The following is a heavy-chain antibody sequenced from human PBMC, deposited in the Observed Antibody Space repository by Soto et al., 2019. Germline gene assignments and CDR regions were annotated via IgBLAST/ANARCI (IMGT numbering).Heavy chain of an antibody. CDR2: ISSDGST. J-gene: IGHJ4*02. Sequence: EVQVVESGGGLVQPGGSLRLSCAVSGFTVNNIFMTWVRQAPGKGLEWVSVISSDGSTYYADSVKGRFTISRDNSKNTLFLEMRSLRAGDTAVYYGARDIFGGSYAFWHGGQGTLFPVSS. CDR3: ARDIFGGSYAFWH. CDR1: GFTVNNIF. V-gene: IGHV3-66*01. D-gene: IGHD3-3*01.